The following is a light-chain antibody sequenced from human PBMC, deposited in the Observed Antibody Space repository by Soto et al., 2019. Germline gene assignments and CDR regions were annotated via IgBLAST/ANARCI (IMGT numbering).Light chain of an antibody. CDR3: HQYGSSPPYT. CDR1: QSVTNNY. V-gene: IGKV3-20*01. J-gene: IGKJ2*01. Sequence: EVVLTQSPGTLSLSPGERATLPCRASQSVTNNYLAWYQQRPGQAPRLLIFGSSDRATGIPDRFSGSGSGTDFTLTISRLEPEDFAVYYCHQYGSSPPYTFGQGTKLEIK. CDR2: GSS.